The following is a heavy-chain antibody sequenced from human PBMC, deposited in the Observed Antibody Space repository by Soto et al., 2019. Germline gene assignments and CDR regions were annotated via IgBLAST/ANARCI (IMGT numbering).Heavy chain of an antibody. V-gene: IGHV3-21*01. D-gene: IGHD4-17*01. CDR1: GFTFSSYS. Sequence: GGSLRLSCAASGFTFSSYSMNWVRQAPGKGLEWVSSISSSSSHIYYADSVKGRFTISRDNATNSLYLQMNSLRGEDTAVYYCACHYYGDYHSFDYWGQGTLVTVSS. CDR2: ISSSSSHI. J-gene: IGHJ4*02. CDR3: ACHYYGDYHSFDY.